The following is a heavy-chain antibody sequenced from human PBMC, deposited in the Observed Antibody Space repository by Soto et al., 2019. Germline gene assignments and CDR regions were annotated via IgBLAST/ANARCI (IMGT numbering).Heavy chain of an antibody. V-gene: IGHV6-1*01. J-gene: IGHJ6*02. CDR1: GDSVSSNSAA. CDR3: ARESCSSTSCYVRRYYHYYYYGMDV. Sequence: PSQTLSLTCAISGDSVSSNSAAWNWIRQSPSRGLEWLGRTYYRSKWYNDYAVSVKSRITINPDTSKNQFSLQLNSVTPEDAAVYYCARESCSSTSCYVRRYYHYYYYGMDVWGQGATVPVSS. D-gene: IGHD2-2*01. CDR2: TYYRSKWYN.